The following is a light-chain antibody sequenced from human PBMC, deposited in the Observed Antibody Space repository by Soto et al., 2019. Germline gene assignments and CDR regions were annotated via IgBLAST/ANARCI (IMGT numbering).Light chain of an antibody. CDR1: RSNIGAGYD. Sequence: QSVPTQPPSLSGAPGQRVTVSCTGSRSNIGAGYDVHWYQHLPGTAPKVLIFDNSNRPSGVPDRFSGSKSGTSASLAITGLQAEDEAVYYCHSYDVSLRGPAFGGETKLTVL. CDR2: DNS. J-gene: IGLJ2*01. CDR3: HSYDVSLRGPA. V-gene: IGLV1-40*01.